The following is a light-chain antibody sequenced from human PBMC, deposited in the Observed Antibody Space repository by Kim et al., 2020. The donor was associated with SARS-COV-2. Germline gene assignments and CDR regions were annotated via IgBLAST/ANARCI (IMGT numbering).Light chain of an antibody. Sequence: GERVRRRCEGDGLGSYYAGWDQQRAGEARGVGIYGKSSRRSGSADRVSGSSSGNTGSLTGTGAQAEDEAGYYCNARDGSGNHLVFGGGTQLTVL. CDR1: GLGSYY. CDR2: GKS. J-gene: IGLJ3*02. CDR3: NARDGSGNHLV. V-gene: IGLV3-19*01.